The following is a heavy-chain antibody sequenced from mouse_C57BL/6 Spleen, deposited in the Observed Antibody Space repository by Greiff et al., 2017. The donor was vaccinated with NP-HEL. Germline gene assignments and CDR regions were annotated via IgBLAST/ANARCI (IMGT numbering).Heavy chain of an antibody. CDR3: ARTDWYFDV. CDR2: INPSSGYT. V-gene: IGHV1-4*01. J-gene: IGHJ1*03. Sequence: VQLVESGAELARPGASVKMSCKASGYTFTSYTMHWVKQRPGQGLEWIGYINPSSGYTKYNQKFKDKATLTADKSSSTAYMQLSSLTSEDSAVYYCARTDWYFDVWGTGTTVTVSS. CDR1: GYTFTSYT.